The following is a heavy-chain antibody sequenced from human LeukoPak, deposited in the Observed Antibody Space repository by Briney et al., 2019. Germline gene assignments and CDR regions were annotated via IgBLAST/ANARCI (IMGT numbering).Heavy chain of an antibody. CDR1: GFTFSLFA. D-gene: IGHD4/OR15-4a*01. CDR3: AKDSWSDDGVWDPSDI. J-gene: IGHJ3*02. Sequence: GGSLRLSCEASGFTFSLFAMNWVRQAPGKGLEWISSVGGQNSLTEFADSVKGRFTIFRDNSKNSVFLQMNSLRPEDTAVYYCAKDSWSDDGVWDPSDIWGQGTMVTVSS. V-gene: IGHV3-23*01. CDR2: VGGQNSLT.